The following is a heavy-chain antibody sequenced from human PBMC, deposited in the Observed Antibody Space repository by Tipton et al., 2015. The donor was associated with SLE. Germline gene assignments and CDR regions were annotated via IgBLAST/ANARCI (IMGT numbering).Heavy chain of an antibody. CDR1: GGSISGTSHY. D-gene: IGHD3-10*01. CDR3: AGTPWLVRFEY. Sequence: LRLSCSVSGGSISGTSHYWGWIRQSPGKGLEWLGSIYYSGTSYYNPSLKSRVTISVDTFKNQISLKLRSVTAADTAVYYCAGTPWLVRFEYWGQGTLVNVSP. CDR2: IYYSGTS. J-gene: IGHJ4*02. V-gene: IGHV4-39*01.